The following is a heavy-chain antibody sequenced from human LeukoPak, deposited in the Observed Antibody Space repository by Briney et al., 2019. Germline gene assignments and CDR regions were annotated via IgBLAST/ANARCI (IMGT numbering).Heavy chain of an antibody. CDR1: GYTFTGYY. CDR3: ARGGLKLELLPARARKSYYFDY. Sequence: ASVKVSCKASGYTFTGYYMHWVRQAPGQGLEWMGWINPNSGGTNYAQKFQGRVTMTRDTSISTAYMELSRLRSDDTAVYYCARGGLKLELLPARARKSYYFDYWGQGTLVTVSS. J-gene: IGHJ4*02. D-gene: IGHD1-26*01. CDR2: INPNSGGT. V-gene: IGHV1-2*02.